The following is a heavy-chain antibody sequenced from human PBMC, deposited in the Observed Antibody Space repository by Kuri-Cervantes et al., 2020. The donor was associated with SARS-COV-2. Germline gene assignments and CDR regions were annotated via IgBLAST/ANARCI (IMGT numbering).Heavy chain of an antibody. V-gene: IGHV4-39*01. CDR3: ARHNRIAVAGDVWFDP. CDR2: IYYSGST. J-gene: IGHJ5*02. D-gene: IGHD6-19*01. Sequence: SETLSLTCTVSGGSISSSSYYWGWIRQPPGKGLEWIGSIYYSGSTYYNPSLKSRVTISVDTSKNQFSLKLSSVTAADTAVYYCARHNRIAVAGDVWFDPWGQGTQVTCCS. CDR1: GGSISSSSYY.